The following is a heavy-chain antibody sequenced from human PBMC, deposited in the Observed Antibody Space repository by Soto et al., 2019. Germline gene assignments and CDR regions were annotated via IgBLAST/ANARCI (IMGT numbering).Heavy chain of an antibody. V-gene: IGHV4-59*01. CDR3: ASSGRHGGWFG. CDR2: IYYSGRT. J-gene: IGHJ1*01. D-gene: IGHD3-16*01. Sequence: QVQLQESGPGLVKPSETLSLTCTVSGGSISSYYWSWIRQPPGKGLEWIGYIYYSGRTNYNPSLESRVTISVDTSKNPFSLKLGSVTAAATAVCDGASSGRHGGWFGWGQGTLVTVSS. CDR1: GGSISSYY.